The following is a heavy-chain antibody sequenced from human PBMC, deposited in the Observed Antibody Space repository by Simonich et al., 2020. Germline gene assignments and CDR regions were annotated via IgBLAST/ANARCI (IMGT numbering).Heavy chain of an antibody. Sequence: QVQLVQSGAEVKKPGASVKVSCKASGYTFTSYGISWGRQAPGQGLEWMGWSSPYNGNTNYAQKLQGRVTMTTDTSTSTAYMELRSLRSDDTAVYYCARASRGTWWYYYFDYWGQGTLVTVSS. J-gene: IGHJ4*02. V-gene: IGHV1-18*01. CDR3: ARASRGTWWYYYFDY. CDR2: SSPYNGNT. CDR1: GYTFTSYG. D-gene: IGHD2-15*01.